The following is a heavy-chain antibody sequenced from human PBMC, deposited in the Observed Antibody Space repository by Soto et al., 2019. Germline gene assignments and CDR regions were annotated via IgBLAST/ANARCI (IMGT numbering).Heavy chain of an antibody. Sequence: QVQLQQWGAGLLKPSETLSLTCAVYGGSFSGYYWSWIRQPPGKGLEWIGEINHSGSTNYNPARKSRVTVSVDTSKNQFSLKLSSVNAADTAVYYCARVRRYCSSTSCYLEYYYYGMDVWGQGTTVTVSS. CDR1: GGSFSGYY. CDR2: INHSGST. J-gene: IGHJ6*02. CDR3: ARVRRYCSSTSCYLEYYYYGMDV. V-gene: IGHV4-34*01. D-gene: IGHD2-2*01.